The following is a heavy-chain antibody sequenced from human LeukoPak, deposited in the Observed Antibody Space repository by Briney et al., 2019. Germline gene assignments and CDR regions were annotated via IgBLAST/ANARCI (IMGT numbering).Heavy chain of an antibody. CDR2: IYPGDSDT. CDR1: GYRFTSYC. Sequence: HGESLKISCKGSGYRFTSYCIGWVRQIPGKGLEWMGIIYPGDSDTRYSPSFQGQVTISDDKSISPAYQQWSSLKASDTAMYYCARVIAVAGIYHYYYYMDVWGKGTTVTISS. V-gene: IGHV5-51*01. CDR3: ARVIAVAGIYHYYYYMDV. D-gene: IGHD6-19*01. J-gene: IGHJ6*03.